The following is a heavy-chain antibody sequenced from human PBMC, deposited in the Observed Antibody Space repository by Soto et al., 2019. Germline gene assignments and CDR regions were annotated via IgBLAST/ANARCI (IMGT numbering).Heavy chain of an antibody. V-gene: IGHV4-4*02. CDR2: IYHSGST. CDR1: GGSISSNNW. J-gene: IGHJ4*02. Sequence: QVQLQESGPGLVKASGTLSLTCAVSGGSISSNNWWSWVRQPPGKGLEWIGEIYHSGSTNYNPSLXXRXTXXVDKSKNQFSLKLSSLTAADTAVYYCARSTVTEDYWGQGTLVTVSS. D-gene: IGHD4-17*01. CDR3: ARSTVTEDY.